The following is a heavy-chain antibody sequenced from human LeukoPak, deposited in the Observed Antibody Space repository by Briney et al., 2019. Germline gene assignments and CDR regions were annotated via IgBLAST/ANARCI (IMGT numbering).Heavy chain of an antibody. V-gene: IGHV4-31*03. J-gene: IGHJ4*02. CDR1: GGSISSGGYY. Sequence: SETLSLTCTVSGGSISSGGYYWSWIRQHPGKGLEWIGYIYYSGSAYYNPSLKSRATISVDTSKNQFSLKLSSVTAADTAVYYCARTSSGWYLDYWGQGTLVTVSS. D-gene: IGHD6-19*01. CDR3: ARTSSGWYLDY. CDR2: IYYSGSA.